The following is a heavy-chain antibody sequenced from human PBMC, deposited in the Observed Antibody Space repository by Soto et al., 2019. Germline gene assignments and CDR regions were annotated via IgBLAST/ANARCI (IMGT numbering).Heavy chain of an antibody. V-gene: IGHV1-69*13. CDR2: IIPIFGTP. J-gene: IGHJ4*02. D-gene: IGHD5-12*01. Sequence: ASVKVSCKASGVTFSRQDRRWVGQAPGQGLEWMGGIIPIFGTPQYAEKFQDRVTITADESTSTAYMELSSLTSEDTAVYYCATNEGRDGYSFDYWGQGTLVTVSS. CDR3: ATNEGRDGYSFDY. CDR1: GVTFSRQD.